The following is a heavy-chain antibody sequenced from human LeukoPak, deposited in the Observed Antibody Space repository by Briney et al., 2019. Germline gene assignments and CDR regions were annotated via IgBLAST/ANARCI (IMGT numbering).Heavy chain of an antibody. V-gene: IGHV4-31*03. Sequence: SETLSLTCTVSGGSISSGGYYWSWIRQHPGKGLEWIGYIYYSGSTYYNPSLKSRVTISVDTSKNQFSLKLSSVTAADTAVYYCARSLGPLWGPGTTGTPDDAFDIWGQGTMVTVSS. D-gene: IGHD1-1*01. CDR1: GGSISSGGYY. CDR3: ARSLGPLWGPGTTGTPDDAFDI. CDR2: IYYSGST. J-gene: IGHJ3*02.